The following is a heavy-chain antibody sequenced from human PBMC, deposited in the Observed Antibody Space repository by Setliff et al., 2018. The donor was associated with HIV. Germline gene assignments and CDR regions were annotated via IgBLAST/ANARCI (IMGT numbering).Heavy chain of an antibody. V-gene: IGHV4-59*01. CDR3: ASEKKAWSVSDPFYEY. CDR1: CLSMSYNY. J-gene: IGHJ4*02. CDR2: VHYSGST. Sequence: SETLSLTCTVSCLSMSYNYWTWIRQSPGKGLEWIGYVHYSGSTRYNPSLKSRVTISVDTSKKKFSLKLTSMTATDTAVYYCASEKKAWSVSDPFYEYWGQGVPVTVSS. D-gene: IGHD3-3*01.